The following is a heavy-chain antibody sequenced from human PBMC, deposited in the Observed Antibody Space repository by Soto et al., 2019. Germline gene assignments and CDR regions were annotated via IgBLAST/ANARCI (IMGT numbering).Heavy chain of an antibody. V-gene: IGHV4-30-2*01. J-gene: IGHJ4*02. Sequence: ASETLSLTCAVSGGSISSGGYSWSWIRQPPGKGLEWIGYIYHSGSTYYNPSLKSRVTISVDRSKNQFSLRLSSVTAADTAVYYCARSRCGGDCYYYFDYWGQGTLVTVSS. CDR1: GGSISSGGYS. CDR3: ARSRCGGDCYYYFDY. D-gene: IGHD2-21*02. CDR2: IYHSGST.